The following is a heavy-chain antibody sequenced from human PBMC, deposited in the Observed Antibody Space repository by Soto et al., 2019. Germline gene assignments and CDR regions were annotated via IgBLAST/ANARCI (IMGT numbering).Heavy chain of an antibody. Sequence: PSETLSLTCAVSGGSISSGGYSWSWIRQPPGKGLEWIGYIYHSGSTYYNPSLKSRVTISVDRSKNQFSLKLSSVTAADTAAYYCARDKITGLFDYWGQGALVTVSS. D-gene: IGHD2-8*02. V-gene: IGHV4-30-2*01. CDR3: ARDKITGLFDY. CDR2: IYHSGST. J-gene: IGHJ4*02. CDR1: GGSISSGGYS.